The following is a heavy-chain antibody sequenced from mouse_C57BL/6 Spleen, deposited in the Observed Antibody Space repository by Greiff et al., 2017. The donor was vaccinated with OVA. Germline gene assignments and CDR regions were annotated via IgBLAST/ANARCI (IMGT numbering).Heavy chain of an antibody. V-gene: IGHV3-6*01. CDR2: ISYDGSN. CDR3: ARDRRGFYFDY. Sequence: DVKLVESGPGLVKPSQSLSLTCSVTGYSITSGYYWNWIRQFPGNKLEWMGYISYDGSNNYNPSLKNRISITRDTSKNQFFLKLNSVTTEDTATYYCARDRRGFYFDYWGQGTTLTVSS. CDR1: GYSITSGYY. J-gene: IGHJ2*01.